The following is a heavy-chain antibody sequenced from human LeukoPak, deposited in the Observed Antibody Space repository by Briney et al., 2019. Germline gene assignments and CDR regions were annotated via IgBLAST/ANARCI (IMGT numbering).Heavy chain of an antibody. CDR1: GFTFSSYE. J-gene: IGHJ4*02. CDR2: IRSSYTTI. Sequence: PGGSLRLSCAASGFTFSSYEMNWVRRAPQKGLEWVSYIRSSYTTIYYADSVKGRFTISRDNAKNSLYLQMNSLRAEDTAVYYCAREACGGSCYGFDYRGQGTLVTVSS. CDR3: AREACGGSCYGFDY. V-gene: IGHV3-48*03. D-gene: IGHD2-15*01.